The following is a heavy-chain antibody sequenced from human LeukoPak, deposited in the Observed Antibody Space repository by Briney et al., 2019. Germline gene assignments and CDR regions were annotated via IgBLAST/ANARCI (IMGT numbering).Heavy chain of an antibody. CDR1: GFTVSSNY. V-gene: IGHV3-53*01. J-gene: IGHJ4*02. Sequence: GGSLRLSCAASGFTVSSNYMSWVRQAPGKGLEWVSVIYSGGSTYYADSVKGRFTISRDNSKNTLYLQMNSLRAEDTAVYYCARVEMATISPDCWGQGTLVTVSS. CDR2: IYSGGST. D-gene: IGHD5-24*01. CDR3: ARVEMATISPDC.